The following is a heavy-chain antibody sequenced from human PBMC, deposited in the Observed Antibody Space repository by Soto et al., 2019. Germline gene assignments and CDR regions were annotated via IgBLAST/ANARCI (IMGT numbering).Heavy chain of an antibody. D-gene: IGHD1-1*01. CDR1: GFTFSDSY. V-gene: IGHV3-11*06. Sequence: SGGSLRLSCEASGFTFSDSYMTWIRQAPGRGLEWVSYISSTKTYINYADSVKGRFTISRDNAKNSLYLQMNSLRAEDTAVYYCARLGGTGTVDYWGQGTLVTVSS. CDR3: ARLGGTGTVDY. CDR2: ISSTKTYI. J-gene: IGHJ4*02.